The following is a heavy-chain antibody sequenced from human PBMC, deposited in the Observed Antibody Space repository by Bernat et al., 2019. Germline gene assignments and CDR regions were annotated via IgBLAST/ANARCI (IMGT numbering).Heavy chain of an antibody. V-gene: IGHV3-9*01. CDR3: AKARGESVAVADHGFDY. CDR1: GFTFDDYA. CDR2: ISWNSGSI. J-gene: IGHJ4*02. Sequence: EVQLVESGGGLVQPGRSLRLSCAASGFTFDDYAMHWVRQAPGKGLEWVSGISWNSGSIGYADSVKGRFTISRDNAKNSLYLQMNSLRAEDTALYYCAKARGESVAVADHGFDYWDQGTLVTVSS. D-gene: IGHD6-19*01.